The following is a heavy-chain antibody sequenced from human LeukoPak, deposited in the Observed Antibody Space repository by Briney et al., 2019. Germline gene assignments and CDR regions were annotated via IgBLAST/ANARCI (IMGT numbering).Heavy chain of an antibody. Sequence: PGGSLRLSCAASVFTFSSHWMTWVRQAPGKGLEWVANIKQDGSKKNYVDSVKGRFTISRDNAKNSLYLQMNSLRAEDTAVYYCATPLDYYDSSGYHQGGDWGQGTPVTVSS. V-gene: IGHV3-7*03. CDR3: ATPLDYYDSSGYHQGGD. CDR2: IKQDGSKK. J-gene: IGHJ4*02. CDR1: VFTFSSHW. D-gene: IGHD3-22*01.